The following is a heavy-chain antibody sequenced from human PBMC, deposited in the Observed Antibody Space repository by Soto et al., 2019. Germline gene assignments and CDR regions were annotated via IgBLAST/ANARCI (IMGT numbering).Heavy chain of an antibody. V-gene: IGHV1-58*01. D-gene: IGHD3-22*01. CDR3: AADPYYYDSSDYYSFDQ. Sequence: GASVKVSCKASGFNFRTTAVHWVRQARGQRLEWIGWIVVGSGNTNYAQNFQERVTITRDMSTSTAYLDVSRLRSEDTAVYYCAADPYYYDSSDYYSFDQWGQGTLVTVYS. CDR2: IVVGSGNT. CDR1: GFNFRTTA. J-gene: IGHJ4*02.